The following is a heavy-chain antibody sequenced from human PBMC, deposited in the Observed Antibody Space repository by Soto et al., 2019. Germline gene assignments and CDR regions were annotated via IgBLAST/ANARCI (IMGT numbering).Heavy chain of an antibody. CDR3: ARXLQTNLPGSGWRYYFDY. CDR1: GYTFTSYY. V-gene: IGHV1-46*01. D-gene: IGHD6-19*01. Sequence: ASVKVSCKASGYTFTSYYVHWVRQAPGQGLEWMGVINLSDSSTKFAQKVQGRVTMTRDTSTSTVYMELSSLRSEDTAVYYCARXLQTNLPGSGWRYYFDYWGQGTLVTVSS. J-gene: IGHJ4*02. CDR2: INLSDSST.